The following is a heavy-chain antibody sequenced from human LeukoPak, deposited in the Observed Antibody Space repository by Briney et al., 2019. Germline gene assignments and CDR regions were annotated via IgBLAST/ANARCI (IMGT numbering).Heavy chain of an antibody. J-gene: IGHJ3*02. CDR3: ARVRTGVVIHDAFDI. CDR1: GGSISSYY. V-gene: IGHV4-59*01. D-gene: IGHD3-3*01. Sequence: SETLSLTCTVSGGSISSYYWSWIRQPPGKGLEWIGYIYYSGSTNYNPSLKSRVTISVDTSKNQFSLKLCSVTAADTAVYYCARVRTGVVIHDAFDIWGQGTMVTVSS. CDR2: IYYSGST.